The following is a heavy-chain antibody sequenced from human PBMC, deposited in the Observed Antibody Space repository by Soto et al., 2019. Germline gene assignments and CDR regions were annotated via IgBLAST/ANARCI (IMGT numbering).Heavy chain of an antibody. CDR1: GFTFSTFA. CDR3: SKVYYSDSSGYYEDAFDM. CDR2: IRGSDGGT. V-gene: IGHV3-23*01. J-gene: IGHJ3*02. D-gene: IGHD3-22*01. Sequence: EVQLLESGGGLVQPGGSLRLSCAASGFTFSTFAMSWVRQAPGKGLEWVSSIRGSDGGTYYADSVKGRFTISRDNSKSTLFLQMNSLRAEDTAVYYCSKVYYSDSSGYYEDAFDMWGQGTMVIVSS.